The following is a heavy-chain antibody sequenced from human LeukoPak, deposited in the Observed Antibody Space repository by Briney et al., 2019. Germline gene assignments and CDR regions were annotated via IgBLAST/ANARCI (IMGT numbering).Heavy chain of an antibody. D-gene: IGHD4-17*01. CDR1: GFTFSSYE. CDR3: AKAYGDRNYYYYYMDV. J-gene: IGHJ6*03. V-gene: IGHV3-23*01. CDR2: ISGSGGST. Sequence: GGSLRLSCAASGFTFSSYEMNWVRQAPGKGLEWVSAISGSGGSTYYADSVKGRFTISRDNSKNTLYLQMNSLRAEDTAVYYCAKAYGDRNYYYYYMDVWGKGTTVTVSS.